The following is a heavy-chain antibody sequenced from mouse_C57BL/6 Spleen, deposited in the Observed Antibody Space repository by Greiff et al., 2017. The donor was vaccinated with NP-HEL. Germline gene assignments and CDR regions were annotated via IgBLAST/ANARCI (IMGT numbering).Heavy chain of an antibody. D-gene: IGHD1-1*01. CDR1: GYSITSGYY. J-gene: IGHJ2*01. CDR2: ISYDGSN. CDR3: AREGYYGSSPGNFDY. V-gene: IGHV3-6*01. Sequence: ESGPGLVKPSQSLSLTCSVTGYSITSGYYWNWIRQFPGNKLEWMGYISYDGSNNYNPSLKNRISITRDTSKNQFFLKLNSVTTEDTATYYCAREGYYGSSPGNFDYWGQGTTLTVSS.